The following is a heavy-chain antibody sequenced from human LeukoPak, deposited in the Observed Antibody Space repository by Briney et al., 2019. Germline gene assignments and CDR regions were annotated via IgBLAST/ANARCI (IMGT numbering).Heavy chain of an antibody. CDR3: AKGAGYINGDASDI. Sequence: PGGSLRLSCAAYGFTFDDYVMHWVRQAPGKGLEWVSLISGDGGSTYHVDSVKGRFTISRDNSKNSLYLQMNSLRTADTALYYCAKGAGYINGDASDIWGQGTMVTVSS. J-gene: IGHJ3*02. CDR1: GFTFDDYV. V-gene: IGHV3-43*02. CDR2: ISGDGGST. D-gene: IGHD5-24*01.